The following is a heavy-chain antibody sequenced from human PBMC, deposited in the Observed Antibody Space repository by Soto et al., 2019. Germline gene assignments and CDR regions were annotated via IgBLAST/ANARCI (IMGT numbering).Heavy chain of an antibody. D-gene: IGHD6-13*01. J-gene: IGHJ4*02. Sequence: GGSLRLSYATSGFTFSSYAMSWVRQAPGKGLEWVSAISGSGGSTYYADSVKGRFTISRDNSKNTLYLQMNSLRAEDTAVYYCAKTGSSWDSATTPPFDYWGQGTLVTVSS. CDR3: AKTGSSWDSATTPPFDY. V-gene: IGHV3-23*01. CDR2: ISGSGGST. CDR1: GFTFSSYA.